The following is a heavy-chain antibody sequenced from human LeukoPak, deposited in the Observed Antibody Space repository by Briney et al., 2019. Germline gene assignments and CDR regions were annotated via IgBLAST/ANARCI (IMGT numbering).Heavy chain of an antibody. CDR2: ISSSGSTI. CDR1: GFTFSSYE. J-gene: IGHJ4*02. Sequence: QSGGSLRLSCAASGFTFSSYEMNCVRQAPGKGLEWVSYISSSGSTIYYEDSVKGRFTISRDNAKNSLYLQMNSLRAEDTAVYYCALRANFDYWGQGTLVTVSS. CDR3: ALRANFDY. V-gene: IGHV3-48*03.